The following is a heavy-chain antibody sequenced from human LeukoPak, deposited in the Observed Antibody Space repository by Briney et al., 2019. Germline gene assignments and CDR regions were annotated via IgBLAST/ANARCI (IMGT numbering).Heavy chain of an antibody. J-gene: IGHJ4*02. CDR1: GFTFSSYS. Sequence: GGSLRLSCAASGFTFSSYSMNWVRQAPGKGLEWVSSISSSSYIYYADSVKGRFTISRDNAKNSLYLQMNSLRAEDTAVYYCARADYDILTGLLSRYYFDYWGQGTLVTVSS. V-gene: IGHV3-21*01. D-gene: IGHD3-9*01. CDR2: ISSSSYI. CDR3: ARADYDILTGLLSRYYFDY.